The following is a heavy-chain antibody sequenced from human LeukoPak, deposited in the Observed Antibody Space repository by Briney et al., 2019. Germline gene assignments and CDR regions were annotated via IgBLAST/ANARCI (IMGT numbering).Heavy chain of an antibody. CDR2: IWYDGSDK. CDR3: ARVGVTWGHGAFDI. Sequence: PGGSLRLSCEASGFTFSSYGMHWVRQAPGKGLEWVAVIWYDGSDKYYADSVKGRFSISRDNSKNTLYLQMNSLRAEDTAVYYCARVGVTWGHGAFDIWGQGTMVTVSS. J-gene: IGHJ3*02. D-gene: IGHD7-27*01. CDR1: GFTFSSYG. V-gene: IGHV3-33*01.